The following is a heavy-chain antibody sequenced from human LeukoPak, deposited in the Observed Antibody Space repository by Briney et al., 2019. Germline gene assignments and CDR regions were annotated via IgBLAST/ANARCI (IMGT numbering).Heavy chain of an antibody. Sequence: GASVKVSCKASGYTFTSYYMHWVRQAPGQGLEWMGIINPSGGSTSYAQKLQGRVTMTRDTSTSTVYMEMSSLRSEDTAVYYCARIVYSSGGEGHAFDIWGQGTMVTVSS. V-gene: IGHV1-46*01. CDR3: ARIVYSSGGEGHAFDI. CDR1: GYTFTSYY. D-gene: IGHD6-19*01. CDR2: INPSGGST. J-gene: IGHJ3*02.